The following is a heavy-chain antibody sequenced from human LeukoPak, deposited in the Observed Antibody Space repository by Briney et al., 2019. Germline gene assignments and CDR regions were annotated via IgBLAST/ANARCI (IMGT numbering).Heavy chain of an antibody. CDR1: GTSFSSYY. V-gene: IGHV4-34*01. Sequence: SEALSLTCGVSGTSFSSYYWSWIRQTPGKGLEWIGEVNHSGYTNMNPSLKSRVTISVDTSKNQFSLMLTSVTAADTAVYFCARMTTGHDYWGRGTLVTVSS. D-gene: IGHD4-17*01. CDR2: VNHSGYT. J-gene: IGHJ4*02. CDR3: ARMTTGHDY.